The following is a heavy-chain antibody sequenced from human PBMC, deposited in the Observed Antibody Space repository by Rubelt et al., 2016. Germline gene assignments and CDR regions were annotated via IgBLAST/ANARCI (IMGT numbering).Heavy chain of an antibody. J-gene: IGHJ3*02. CDR1: GFTFSDYG. V-gene: IGHV3-30*18. D-gene: IGHD5-18*01. Sequence: QVELVEAGGGVVQPGRSLTLSCAASGFTFSDYGMHWVRQAPGKGLEWVAVVSYDGSNEYFADSVKGRFTISRDNSKNTLYLQMNSLRAEDTAVYYCAKDQELWLAFDIWGQGTMVTVSS. CDR3: AKDQELWLAFDI. CDR2: VSYDGSNE.